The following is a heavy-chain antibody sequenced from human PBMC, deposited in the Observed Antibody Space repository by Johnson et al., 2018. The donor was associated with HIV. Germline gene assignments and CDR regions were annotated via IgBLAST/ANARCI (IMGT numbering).Heavy chain of an antibody. V-gene: IGHV3-30*03. CDR3: ARTPSLPGAFDI. Sequence: QVQLVESGGGLVKPGGSLRLSCAASGFTFSNAWMSWVRQAPGKGLVWVAVISYDGSNKYYADSVKGRFTISRDNSKNTLYLQMNSLRAEDTAVYYCARTPSLPGAFDIWGQGTMVTVSS. CDR2: ISYDGSNK. J-gene: IGHJ3*02. CDR1: GFTFSNAW.